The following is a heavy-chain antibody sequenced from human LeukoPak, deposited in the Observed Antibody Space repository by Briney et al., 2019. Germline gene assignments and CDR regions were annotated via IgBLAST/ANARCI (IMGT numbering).Heavy chain of an antibody. CDR1: GASISDSY. J-gene: IGHJ4*02. D-gene: IGHD6-6*01. CDR3: ARFTARAREIDY. V-gene: IGHV4-59*08. CDR2: TYYTGDN. Sequence: SETLSLTCSVSGASISDSYWTWIRQPPGKTLEWIGYTYYTGDNDYNPSLKSRVTMSVDTSKSHLSLKLTSVTAADTAVYYCARFTARAREIDYWGQGILVTVSS.